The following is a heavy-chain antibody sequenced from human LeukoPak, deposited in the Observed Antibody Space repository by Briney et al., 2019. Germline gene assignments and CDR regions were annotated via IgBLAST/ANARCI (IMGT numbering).Heavy chain of an antibody. CDR1: GGSISSGGYY. V-gene: IGHV4-31*03. CDR2: IYYSGST. D-gene: IGHD4-17*01. J-gene: IGHJ5*02. CDR3: ASRRTTVNWFDP. Sequence: SETLSLTCTVSGGSISSGGYYWSRIRQHPGKGLEGIGYIYYSGSTYYNPSLKSRVTISVDTSKNQFSLKLSSVTAADTAVYYCASRRTTVNWFDPWGQGTLVTVSS.